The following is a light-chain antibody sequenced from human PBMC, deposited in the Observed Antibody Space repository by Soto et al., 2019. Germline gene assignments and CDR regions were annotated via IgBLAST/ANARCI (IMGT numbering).Light chain of an antibody. Sequence: DIQMTQSPSTLSASVGDRFTITCRASQSISSWLTWYQQKPGKAPKLLIYAASSLESGVPSRFSGSGSGTEFTLTISSLQPDDFATYYCQQYNSYSPTFGQGTKVDIK. CDR3: QQYNSYSPT. J-gene: IGKJ1*01. CDR2: AAS. CDR1: QSISSW. V-gene: IGKV1-5*01.